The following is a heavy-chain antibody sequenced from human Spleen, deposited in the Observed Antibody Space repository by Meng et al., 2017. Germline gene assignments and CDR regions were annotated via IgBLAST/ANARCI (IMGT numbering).Heavy chain of an antibody. V-gene: IGHV1-8*03. CDR3: ARGYHGDQDDDGFDI. CDR1: GYTFTSYD. D-gene: IGHD4-17*01. Sequence: ASVKVSCKASGYTFTSYDINWVRQATGQGLEWMGWMNPNSGNTGYAQKFQGRVTITRDTSISTVYMELSSLRSEDTAVYYCARGYHGDQDDDGFDIWGQGTMVTVSS. CDR2: MNPNSGNT. J-gene: IGHJ3*02.